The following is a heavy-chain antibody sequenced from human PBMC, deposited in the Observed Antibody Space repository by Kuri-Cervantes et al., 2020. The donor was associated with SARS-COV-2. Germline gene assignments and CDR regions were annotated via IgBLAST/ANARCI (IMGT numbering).Heavy chain of an antibody. CDR1: GFTFSSYA. Sequence: GESLKISCAASGFTFSSYAMSWVRQAPGKGLEWVSVIYSGGSSTYYADSVKGRFTISRDNSKNTLYLQMNSLRAEDTAVYYCAKEGYSYEYGMDVWGQGTTVTVSS. D-gene: IGHD5-18*01. V-gene: IGHV3-23*03. CDR3: AKEGYSYEYGMDV. CDR2: IYSGGSST. J-gene: IGHJ6*02.